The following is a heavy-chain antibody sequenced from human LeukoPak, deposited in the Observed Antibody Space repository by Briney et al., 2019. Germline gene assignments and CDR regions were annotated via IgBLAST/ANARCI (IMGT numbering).Heavy chain of an antibody. J-gene: IGHJ4*02. D-gene: IGHD3-10*01. CDR1: GGSISSGGYY. CDR3: ARSTYYYGSGSYCPFDH. CDR2: IYYSGST. Sequence: SETLSLTCTVSGGSISSGGYYWSWIRQHPGKGLEWIGYIYYSGSTYYNPSLKSRVTISVDTSKNQFSLKLSSVTAADTAVYYCARSTYYYGSGSYCPFDHWGQGTLVTVSS. V-gene: IGHV4-31*03.